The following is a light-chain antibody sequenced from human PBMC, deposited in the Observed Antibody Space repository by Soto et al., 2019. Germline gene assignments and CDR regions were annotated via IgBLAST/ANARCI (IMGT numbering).Light chain of an antibody. CDR2: DAS. J-gene: IGKJ5*01. V-gene: IGKV3-20*01. Sequence: EIVSTQSPYTLSLSPGERATLSCRASQSIRSERLAWYQQKPGQAPRLVIFDASNRASGMPERFSGSGSGTDFTLTIARLEPEDFAVYYCQEYDGAPITFGLATRLEIK. CDR3: QEYDGAPIT. CDR1: QSIRSER.